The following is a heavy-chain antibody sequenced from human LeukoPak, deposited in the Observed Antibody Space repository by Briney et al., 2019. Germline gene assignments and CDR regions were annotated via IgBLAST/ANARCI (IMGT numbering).Heavy chain of an antibody. D-gene: IGHD3-10*01. CDR3: ARHQLRGFLDDN. J-gene: IGHJ4*02. CDR2: ISYSGAT. CDR1: AGSINSDY. Sequence: SETLSLTCVVSAGSINSDYWSWIRQPPGKGLEWIGCISYSGATNYNPSLNSRVTISIDTSKTQFSLRLTSVTAADTAVYYCARHQLRGFLDDNWGQGALVTVSS. V-gene: IGHV4-59*08.